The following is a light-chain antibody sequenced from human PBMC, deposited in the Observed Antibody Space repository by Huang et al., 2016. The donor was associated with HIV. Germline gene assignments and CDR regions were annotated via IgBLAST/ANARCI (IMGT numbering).Light chain of an antibody. V-gene: IGKV1-5*03. J-gene: IGKJ2*01. CDR1: QSISSW. Sequence: DIQMTQSPSTLSASVGDRVTITCRASQSISSWLAWYQHKPGKAPKLLSYKASNVESGVSSRFSGSGSGTELTLTISSLQPDDSATYWCQSYNSFSTFGQGTKL. CDR3: QSYNSFST. CDR2: KAS.